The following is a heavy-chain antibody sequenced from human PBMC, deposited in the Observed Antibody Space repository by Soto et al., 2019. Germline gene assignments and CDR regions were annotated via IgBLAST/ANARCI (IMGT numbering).Heavy chain of an antibody. CDR2: ISYDGSDK. D-gene: IGHD3-16*02. J-gene: IGHJ4*02. V-gene: IGHV3-30*18. Sequence: QVQLVESGGGVVQPGRSLRLSCAASGFTFNFYAMHWVRQAPGKGLEWVAVISYDGSDKYYADSVKGRFTISRDNYKNTLNLQMNSLRADDTAVYYCAKGLGELSPESYDYWGQGTLLTVSS. CDR1: GFTFNFYA. CDR3: AKGLGELSPESYDY.